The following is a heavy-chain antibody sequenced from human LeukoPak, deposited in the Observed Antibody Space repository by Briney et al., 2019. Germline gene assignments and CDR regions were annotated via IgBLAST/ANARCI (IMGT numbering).Heavy chain of an antibody. CDR3: AILYDNDSPGAFDY. V-gene: IGHV3-74*01. J-gene: IGHJ4*02. CDR1: GFTFSNYW. Sequence: GGSLRLSCAASGFTFSNYWMHWVRQAPGKGLVWVSRIYNDGSSTSYADSVKGRFTISRDNSNSTLFLQMNNLSAEDTAVYYCAILYDNDSPGAFDYWGQGTLVTVSS. CDR2: IYNDGSST. D-gene: IGHD3-22*01.